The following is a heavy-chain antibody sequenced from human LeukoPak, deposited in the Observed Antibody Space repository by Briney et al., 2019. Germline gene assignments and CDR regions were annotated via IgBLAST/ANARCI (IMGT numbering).Heavy chain of an antibody. D-gene: IGHD2-21*02. CDR3: ARVGCGGDCYPVRYYYYGMDV. Sequence: GRSLRLSCAASGFTFSSYSMNWVRQAPGKGLEWVSYISSSSSTIYYADSVKGRFTISRDNAKNSLYLQMNSLRAEDTAVYYCARVGCGGDCYPVRYYYYGMDVWGQGTTVTVSS. J-gene: IGHJ6*02. CDR1: GFTFSSYS. V-gene: IGHV3-48*01. CDR2: ISSSSSTI.